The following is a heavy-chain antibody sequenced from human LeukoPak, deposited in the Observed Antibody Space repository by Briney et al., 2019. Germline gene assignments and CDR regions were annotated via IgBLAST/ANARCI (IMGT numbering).Heavy chain of an antibody. D-gene: IGHD3-10*01. CDR3: ARRPVSSNFDY. Sequence: SETLSLTCTVSGGSISSYYWSWIRQPPGKGLEWIGYIYYSGSTNYNPSLKSRVTISVDTSKNQFSLKLSSVTAADTAVYYCARRPVSSNFDYWGQGTLVTVSS. J-gene: IGHJ4*02. CDR1: GGSISSYY. V-gene: IGHV4-59*08. CDR2: IYYSGST.